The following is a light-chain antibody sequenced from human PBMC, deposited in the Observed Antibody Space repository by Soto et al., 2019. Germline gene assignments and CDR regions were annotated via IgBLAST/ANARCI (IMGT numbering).Light chain of an antibody. CDR2: DAS. J-gene: IGKJ4*01. CDR3: QHRSKWPLT. Sequence: EIVLTQSPATLSLSPGERATLSCRASQSVSSFLAWYQQKPGQAPRLLIYDASKRATGFPARFSGSGSGTDFTLTISSLEPEDFAVYYCQHRSKWPLTFGGGTKVDIK. CDR1: QSVSSF. V-gene: IGKV3-11*01.